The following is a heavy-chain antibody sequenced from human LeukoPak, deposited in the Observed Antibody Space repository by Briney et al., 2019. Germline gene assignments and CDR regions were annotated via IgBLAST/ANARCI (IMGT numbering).Heavy chain of an antibody. J-gene: IGHJ5*01. D-gene: IGHD4/OR15-4a*01. CDR1: GGSISSDRHY. V-gene: IGHV4-39*01. CDR3: ARRRAMVATKFDS. CDR2: IFHTGSA. Sequence: SETLSLTCTVSGGSISSDRHYWTWIRQPPGKGLEWIGSIFHTGSAHYNPSLESRVTLSVDTSNNQFSLHLRSVTAADTALYYCARRRAMVATKFDSWGQGTRVTVSS.